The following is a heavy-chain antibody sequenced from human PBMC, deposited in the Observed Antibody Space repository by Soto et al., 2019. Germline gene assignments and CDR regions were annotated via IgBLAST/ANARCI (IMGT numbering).Heavy chain of an antibody. CDR3: ATGDYYYYMDV. V-gene: IGHV4-59*01. Sequence: SETLSLTCTVSGGSISSNYWSWIRQPPGKGLEWIGYIYYSGSTNYNPSLKSRVTISVDTSKNQFSLKLSSVTAADTAVYYCATGDYYYYMDVWGKGTTVTVSS. CDR2: IYYSGST. CDR1: GGSISSNY. J-gene: IGHJ6*03.